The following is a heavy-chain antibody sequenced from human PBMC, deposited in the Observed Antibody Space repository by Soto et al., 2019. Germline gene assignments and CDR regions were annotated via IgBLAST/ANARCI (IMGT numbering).Heavy chain of an antibody. D-gene: IGHD3-9*01. CDR2: IWYDGSNK. CDR1: GFTFSSYG. Sequence: GGSLRLSCAASGFTFSSYGMHWVRQAPGKXLEWVAVIWYDGSNKYYADSVKGRFTISRDNSKNTLYLQMNSLRAEDTAVYYCARDPTYYDILTGYTSGRMDVWGQGTTVTVSS. CDR3: ARDPTYYDILTGYTSGRMDV. V-gene: IGHV3-33*01. J-gene: IGHJ6*02.